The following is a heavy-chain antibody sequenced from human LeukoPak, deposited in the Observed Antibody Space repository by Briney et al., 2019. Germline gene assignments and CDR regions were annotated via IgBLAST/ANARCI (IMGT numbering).Heavy chain of an antibody. J-gene: IGHJ4*02. D-gene: IGHD1-26*01. CDR1: GYTFTTYG. CDR2: ISAYNGNT. CDR3: ARDHTESGNYYSPPFDY. Sequence: ASVKVSCKASGYTFTTYGIGWVRQAPGQGLEWMGWISAYNGNTIYAQKFQGRITMTTDTSTSTAYIELRSLRSDDTAVYYCARDHTESGNYYSPPFDYWGQGTLVTVSS. V-gene: IGHV1-18*01.